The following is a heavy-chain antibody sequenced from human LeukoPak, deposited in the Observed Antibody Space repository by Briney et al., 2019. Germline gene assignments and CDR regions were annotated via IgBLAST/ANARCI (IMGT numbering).Heavy chain of an antibody. Sequence: SETLSLTCTVSGGSISSSSYYWGWIRQPPGKGLEWIGCIYYSGSNYYNPSLKSRVTISVDTSKNQFSLKLSSVTAADTAVYYCARQHYDFWSGYYYGWFDPWGQGTLVTVSS. CDR1: GGSISSSSYY. CDR3: ARQHYDFWSGYYYGWFDP. D-gene: IGHD3-3*01. CDR2: IYYSGSN. J-gene: IGHJ5*02. V-gene: IGHV4-39*01.